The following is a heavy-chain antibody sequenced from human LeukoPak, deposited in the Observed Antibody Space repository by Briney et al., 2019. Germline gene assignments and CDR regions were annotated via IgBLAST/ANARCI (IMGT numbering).Heavy chain of an antibody. J-gene: IGHJ4*02. D-gene: IGHD2-2*01. Sequence: PSETLSLTCGVYGGSFSGYYWSWIRQPPGKGLEWIGEINHSGSTNYNPSLKSRVTISVDTSKNQFSLKLSSVTAADTAVYYCARGYCSSTSCYEDYWGQGTLVTVSS. CDR2: INHSGST. V-gene: IGHV4-34*01. CDR3: ARGYCSSTSCYEDY. CDR1: GGSFSGYY.